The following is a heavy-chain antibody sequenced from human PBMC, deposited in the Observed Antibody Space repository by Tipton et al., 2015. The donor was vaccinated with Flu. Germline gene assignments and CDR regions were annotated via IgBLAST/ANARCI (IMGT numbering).Heavy chain of an antibody. D-gene: IGHD3-10*01. V-gene: IGHV4-61*02. CDR2: IYTSGTT. CDR1: GASISSGSYY. CDR3: ARQYYGSGSYQRYFDY. Sequence: TLSLTCTVSGASISSGSYYWSWIRQPAERGLEWVGRIYTSGTTDYNSSLESRVTVSADTSKNQFSLKLTSVAAADTAVYYCARQYYGSGSYQRYFDYWGQGTLVTVSS. J-gene: IGHJ4*02.